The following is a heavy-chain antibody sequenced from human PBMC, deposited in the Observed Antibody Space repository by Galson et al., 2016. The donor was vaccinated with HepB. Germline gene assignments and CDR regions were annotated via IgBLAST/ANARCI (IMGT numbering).Heavy chain of an antibody. Sequence: SLRLSCAASGFTFSNYGMHWVRQAPGKGLEWVAADSMAGRRKLYADSVKGRFTISRDNSNSMLFLQMSSLRADDTAVYYCARRHEYCPPVGCSVDYWGQGTLVSVSS. CDR1: GFTFSNYG. D-gene: IGHD2/OR15-2a*01. V-gene: IGHV3-30*03. CDR2: DSMAGRRK. CDR3: ARRHEYCPPVGCSVDY. J-gene: IGHJ4*02.